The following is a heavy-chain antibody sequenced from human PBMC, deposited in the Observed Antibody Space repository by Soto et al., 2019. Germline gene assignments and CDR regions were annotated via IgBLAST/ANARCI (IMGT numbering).Heavy chain of an antibody. V-gene: IGHV3-11*01. Sequence: GGSLRLSCAASGFTFSDYYMSWIRQAPGKGLEWVSYISSSGSTIYYADSVKGRFTISRDNTKSSLYLQMNSLRAEDTAVYYCARDVFGEIPLDYWGQGTLVTVSS. CDR1: GFTFSDYY. CDR3: ARDVFGEIPLDY. J-gene: IGHJ4*02. CDR2: ISSSGSTI. D-gene: IGHD3-10*02.